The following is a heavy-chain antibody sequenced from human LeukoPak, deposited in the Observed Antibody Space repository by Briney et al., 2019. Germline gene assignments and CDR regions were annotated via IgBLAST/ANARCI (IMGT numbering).Heavy chain of an antibody. V-gene: IGHV3-7*03. D-gene: IGHD2-2*01. CDR1: GFTFSSYW. CDR3: ARDNLVPAVYYYYYHGMDV. Sequence: GGSLRLSCAASGFTFSSYWMSWVRQAPGKGLEWVANIKQDGSEKYYVDSVKGRFTISRDNAKNSLYLQMNSLRAEDTAVYYCARDNLVPAVYYYYYHGMDVWGQGTTVTVSS. CDR2: IKQDGSEK. J-gene: IGHJ6*02.